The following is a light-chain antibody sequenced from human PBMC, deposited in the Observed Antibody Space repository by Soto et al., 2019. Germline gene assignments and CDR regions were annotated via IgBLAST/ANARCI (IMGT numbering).Light chain of an antibody. Sequence: TQSPATRSVSPVHTVTFSCRPSESLLVVLAWYQQKTGKAPRLLMYGGSTRATGIPARVSDGGSATDFTLTISSLQSEDSEFYCCQSYNGWPFGSGRGTRLEI. CDR1: ESLLVV. J-gene: IGKJ2*03. V-gene: IGKV3-15*01. CDR3: QSYNGWPFG. CDR2: GGS.